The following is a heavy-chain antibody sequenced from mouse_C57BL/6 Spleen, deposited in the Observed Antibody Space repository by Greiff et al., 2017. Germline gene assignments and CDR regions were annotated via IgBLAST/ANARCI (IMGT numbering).Heavy chain of an antibody. CDR1: GFTFSDYY. Sequence: EVKLMESEGGLVQPGSSMKLSCTASGFTFSDYYMAWVRQVPEKGLEWVANINYDGSSTYYLDSLKSRFIISRDNAKNILYLQMSSLESEDTATYYCARDRFDVWGTGTTVTVSS. CDR3: ARDRFDV. J-gene: IGHJ1*03. CDR2: INYDGSST. V-gene: IGHV5-16*01.